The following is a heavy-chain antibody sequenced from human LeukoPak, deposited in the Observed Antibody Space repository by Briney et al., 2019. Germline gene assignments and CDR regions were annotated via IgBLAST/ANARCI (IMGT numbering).Heavy chain of an antibody. V-gene: IGHV3-21*01. D-gene: IGHD3-10*02. Sequence: GGSLRLSCAASGFTFSSYRMNWVRQAPGKGLEWVSSISTSSSYIYYADSVKGRFTISRDNAKNSLYLQMNSLRAEDTAVYYCAELGITMIGGVWGKGTTVTTSS. CDR1: GFTFSSYR. CDR2: ISTSSSYI. J-gene: IGHJ6*04. CDR3: AELGITMIGGV.